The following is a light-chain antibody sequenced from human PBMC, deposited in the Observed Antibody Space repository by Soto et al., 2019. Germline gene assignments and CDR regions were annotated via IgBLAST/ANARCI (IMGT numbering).Light chain of an antibody. V-gene: IGLV2-8*01. Sequence: QSALTQPPSASGSPGQSVTISCTGSRSDIGGYNYVSWYQQLPGKAPKLMIYEVNKRPSGVPERFSGSKSGNTASLTVSGLQAEDEADYYCCSFVDSNILKFGGGTKLTVL. CDR2: EVN. CDR3: CSFVDSNILK. CDR1: RSDIGGYNY. J-gene: IGLJ2*01.